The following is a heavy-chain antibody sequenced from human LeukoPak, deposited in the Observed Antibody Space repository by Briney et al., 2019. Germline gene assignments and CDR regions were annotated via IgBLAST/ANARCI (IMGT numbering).Heavy chain of an antibody. CDR1: GFTFSSYW. D-gene: IGHD3-16*01. CDR3: ATLPGDDTHYDY. Sequence: GGSLRLSCAASGFTFSSYWMHWVRQAPGKGLVWVSRITSDGSSTSYAESVKGRFTISRNNSKNTLHLQMNILRPEDTALYYCATLPGDDTHYDYWGQGTLVTVSS. V-gene: IGHV3-74*01. CDR2: ITSDGSST. J-gene: IGHJ4*02.